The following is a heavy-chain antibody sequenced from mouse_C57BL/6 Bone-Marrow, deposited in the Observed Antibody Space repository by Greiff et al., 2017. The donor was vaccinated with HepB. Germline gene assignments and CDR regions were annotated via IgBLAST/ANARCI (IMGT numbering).Heavy chain of an antibody. Sequence: EVQLQQSGAELVRPGASVKLSCTASGFTITDYYMHWVKQRPEQGLEWIGWIDPENGDTEYASKFQGKATITADTSSTTAYLQLSSLTSEDPAVYYGTTREYYGSSYEDWFAYWGQGTLVTVSA. CDR3: TTREYYGSSYEDWFAY. CDR2: IDPENGDT. CDR1: GFTITDYY. D-gene: IGHD1-1*01. V-gene: IGHV14-4*01. J-gene: IGHJ3*01.